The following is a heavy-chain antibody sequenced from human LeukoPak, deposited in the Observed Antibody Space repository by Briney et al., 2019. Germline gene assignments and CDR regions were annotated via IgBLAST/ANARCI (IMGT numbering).Heavy chain of an antibody. CDR2: IRYDGSNK. J-gene: IGHJ6*03. Sequence: GGSLRLSCAASGFTFSNYGMHWVRQAPGKGLEWVAFIRYDGSNKYYADSVKGRFTISRDNSKNTLYLQMNSLRAEDTAVYYCAKAPGSGYCSSTSFYYIDVWGKGTTVTVSS. CDR1: GFTFSNYG. D-gene: IGHD2-2*01. V-gene: IGHV3-30*02. CDR3: AKAPGSGYCSSTSFYYIDV.